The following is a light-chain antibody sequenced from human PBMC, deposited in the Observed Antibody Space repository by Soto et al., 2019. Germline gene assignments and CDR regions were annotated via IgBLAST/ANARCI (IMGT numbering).Light chain of an antibody. CDR3: QQLDSYPRT. CDR1: QGISSY. CDR2: TAS. Sequence: IQVTQSPSFLSASVGDRVTITCRASQGISSYLAWYQLKPGKAPKLLISTASSLQSGVPSRSSGSGSGTEFTLTISSLQPEDFATYYCQQLDSYPRTFGQGTKVDIK. J-gene: IGKJ1*01. V-gene: IGKV1-9*01.